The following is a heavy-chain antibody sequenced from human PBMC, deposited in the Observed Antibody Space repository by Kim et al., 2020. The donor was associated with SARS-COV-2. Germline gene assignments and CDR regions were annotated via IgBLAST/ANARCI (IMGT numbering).Heavy chain of an antibody. V-gene: IGHV4-39*07. D-gene: IGHD3-22*01. CDR3: ARGTLGYYDSSGYYKGYFDY. Sequence: SETLSLTCTVSGGSISSSSYYWGWIRQPPGKGLEWIGSIYYSGSTYYNPSLKSRVTISVDTSKNQFSLKLSSVTAADTAVYYCARGTLGYYDSSGYYKGYFDYWGQGTLVTVSS. J-gene: IGHJ4*02. CDR1: GGSISSSSYY. CDR2: IYYSGST.